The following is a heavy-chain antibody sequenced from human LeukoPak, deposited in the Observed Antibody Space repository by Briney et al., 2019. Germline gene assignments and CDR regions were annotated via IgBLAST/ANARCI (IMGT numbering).Heavy chain of an antibody. CDR1: GYAFSSYW. D-gene: IGHD2-21*01. Sequence: PGGSLRLSCAASGYAFSSYWMTWARLTPGKGLEWVANIKQDGSEKYYLDSVKGRFTISRDNARTSLYLQLNSLRAVDTAVYYCARDVAMDVWGQGTTVTVSS. V-gene: IGHV3-7*01. CDR3: ARDVAMDV. J-gene: IGHJ6*02. CDR2: IKQDGSEK.